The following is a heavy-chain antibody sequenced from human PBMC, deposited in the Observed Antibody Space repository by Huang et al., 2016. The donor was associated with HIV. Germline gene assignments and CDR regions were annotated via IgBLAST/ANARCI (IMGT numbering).Heavy chain of an antibody. J-gene: IGHJ5*02. CDR1: LSGYF. Sequence: LSGYFWSWLRQSPGKGLEWIGEINHLGSPNYNPSLKSRVSISMDGSKKQFSLKLRSISDADTAVYFCARDATKNPRGWFDPWGQGTLVTVSS. CDR3: ARDATKNPRGWFDP. D-gene: IGHD3-10*01. CDR2: INHLGSP. V-gene: IGHV4-34*09.